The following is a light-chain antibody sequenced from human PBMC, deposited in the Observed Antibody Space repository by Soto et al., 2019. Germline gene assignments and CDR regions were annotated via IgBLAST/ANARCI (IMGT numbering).Light chain of an antibody. V-gene: IGLV2-11*01. CDR2: DVS. CDR1: SSDVGGYNY. J-gene: IGLJ1*01. CDR3: CSYAGSYRYV. Sequence: QSALTQPRSVSGSPGQSVTISCTGTSSDVGGYNYVSWYQQHPGKAPKLMIYDVSKRPSGVPDRFSGSKSGNTASLTISGLQAEDEADYYCCSYAGSYRYVFGTRTKVTVL.